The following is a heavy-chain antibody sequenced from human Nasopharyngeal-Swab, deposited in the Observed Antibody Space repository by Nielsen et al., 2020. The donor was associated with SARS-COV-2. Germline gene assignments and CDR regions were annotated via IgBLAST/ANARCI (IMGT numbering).Heavy chain of an antibody. Sequence: VRQMPGKGLEWMGIIYPGDSDTRYSPYFQGQVTISADKSISTAYLQWSSLKASDTAMYYCARAVAGTYYYYGMDVWGQGTTVTVSS. CDR2: IYPGDSDT. D-gene: IGHD6-19*01. CDR3: ARAVAGTYYYYGMDV. J-gene: IGHJ6*02. V-gene: IGHV5-51*01.